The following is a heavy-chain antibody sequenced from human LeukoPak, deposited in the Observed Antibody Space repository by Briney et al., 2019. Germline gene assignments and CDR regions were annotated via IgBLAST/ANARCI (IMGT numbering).Heavy chain of an antibody. Sequence: PGGSLRLSCAASGFTFSSYAMSWVRQAPGRGLEWVSDISGSGGSTYYADSVKGRFTISRDISKNTVYLQVISLRVEDTAVYYCALRTTYDSSGSSPPLIRSWGQGTLVTVSS. CDR1: GFTFSSYA. CDR3: ALRTTYDSSGSSPPLIRS. J-gene: IGHJ5*02. D-gene: IGHD3-22*01. CDR2: ISGSGGST. V-gene: IGHV3-23*01.